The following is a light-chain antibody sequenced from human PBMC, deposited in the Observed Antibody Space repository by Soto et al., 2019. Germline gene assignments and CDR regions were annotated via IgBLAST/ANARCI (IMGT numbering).Light chain of an antibody. J-gene: IGKJ4*01. CDR1: QGISSY. Sequence: IGWAQCPSSLSASVGDRVTITCRASQGISSYLAWYQQKPGKAPKLLIYAASSLQSGVPSRFSGSGSGTDFTLTTSSLQPQDFPTYYSPQANSVRLPSGGGTKVDIK. CDR2: AAS. V-gene: IGKV1-12*01. CDR3: PQANSVRLP.